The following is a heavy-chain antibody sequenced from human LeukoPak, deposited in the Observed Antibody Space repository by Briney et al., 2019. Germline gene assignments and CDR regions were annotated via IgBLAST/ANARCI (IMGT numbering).Heavy chain of an antibody. V-gene: IGHV3-11*01. CDR2: ISSSGSTI. D-gene: IGHD4-17*01. J-gene: IGHJ6*02. CDR3: ARDGGPDYDDYRPGLRRYYGMDV. Sequence: PGGSLRLSCAASGFTFSDYYMSWIRQAPGKGLEWVSYISSSGSTIYYADSVKGRFTISRDNAKNSLHLQMNSLRAEDTAVYYCARDGGPDYDDYRPGLRRYYGMDVWGQGTTVTVSS. CDR1: GFTFSDYY.